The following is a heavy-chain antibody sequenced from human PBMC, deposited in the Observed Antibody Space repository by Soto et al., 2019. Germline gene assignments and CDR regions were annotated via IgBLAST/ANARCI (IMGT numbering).Heavy chain of an antibody. J-gene: IGHJ6*02. CDR1: GYTFSSYG. CDR2: ISPYDGNT. CDR3: ARVFGFGGMDV. Sequence: AASVKVSCKASGYTFSSYGINWVRQAPGQGLEWLGWISPYDGNTKYAQILQGRVSMTTDTSKNQFSLKLSSVTAADTAVYYCARVFGFGGMDVWGQGTTVTVS. D-gene: IGHD3-10*01. V-gene: IGHV1-18*01.